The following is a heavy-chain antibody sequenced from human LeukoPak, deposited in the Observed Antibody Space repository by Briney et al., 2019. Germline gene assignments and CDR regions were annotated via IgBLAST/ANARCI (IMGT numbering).Heavy chain of an antibody. V-gene: IGHV4-34*01. CDR3: ARGRTLFPGYYYGMDV. J-gene: IGHJ6*02. Sequence: SETLSLTCTVSGGSISSYYWSWIRQPPGKGLEWIGEINHSGSTNYNPSLKSRVTISVDTSKNQFSLKLSSVTAADTAVYYCARGRTLFPGYYYGMDVWGQGTTVTVSS. D-gene: IGHD1-1*01. CDR1: GGSISSYY. CDR2: INHSGST.